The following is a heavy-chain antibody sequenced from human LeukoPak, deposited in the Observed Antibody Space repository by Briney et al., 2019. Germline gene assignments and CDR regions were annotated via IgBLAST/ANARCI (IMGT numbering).Heavy chain of an antibody. J-gene: IGHJ5*02. CDR3: ARDFNWFDP. CDR2: INPSGGST. Sequence: ASGKVSCKASGYTFTRYYMHWVRQAPGQALEWMGIINPSGGSTSYAQKFQGRVTMTRDTSTSTVYMELSSLRSEDTAVYYCARDFNWFDPWGQGTLVTVSS. CDR1: GYTFTRYY. V-gene: IGHV1-46*01.